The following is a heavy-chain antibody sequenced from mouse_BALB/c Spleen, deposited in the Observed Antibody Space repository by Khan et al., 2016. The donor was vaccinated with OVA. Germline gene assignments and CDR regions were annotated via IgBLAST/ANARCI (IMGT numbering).Heavy chain of an antibody. V-gene: IGHV5-6-4*01. D-gene: IGHD1-1*01. CDR3: TRRRGYNGSNPYFDY. CDR1: GFSFSSYS. CDR2: ISSGGSYT. Sequence: EVELVESGGGLVRPGGSLKLSCAASGFSFSSYSMSWVLQTPDKRLVWFATISSGGSYTYYPDSVKGRFTISRDNAKNTLYLQMSSLNSEDTDMYYSTRRRGYNGSNPYFDYWGQGTLLTGSS. J-gene: IGHJ2*01.